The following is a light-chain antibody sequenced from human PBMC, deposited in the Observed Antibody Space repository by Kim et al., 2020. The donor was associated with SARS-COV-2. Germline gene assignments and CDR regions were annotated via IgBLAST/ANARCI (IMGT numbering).Light chain of an antibody. Sequence: ASVGDRVTITCRASQGISNHLAWYQQKPGKAPKLLIYDASTLQSGVPSTFSGSGSGTDFILTISGLQPEDVATYYCQQRNSYPITFGQGTRLEIK. CDR2: DAS. J-gene: IGKJ5*01. V-gene: IGKV1-9*01. CDR1: QGISNH. CDR3: QQRNSYPIT.